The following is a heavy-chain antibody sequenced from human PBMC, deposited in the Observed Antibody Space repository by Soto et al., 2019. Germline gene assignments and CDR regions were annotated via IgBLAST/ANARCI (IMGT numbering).Heavy chain of an antibody. D-gene: IGHD6-19*01. CDR1: GFTFSSYA. J-gene: IGHJ5*02. CDR3: AKPNPSRAHRSGWYDWFDP. V-gene: IGHV3-23*01. CDR2: IGGSDGTT. Sequence: GGSLRLSCSASGFTFSSYAMSWARQAPGKGLEWVSVIGGSDGTTYYADSVRGRFTISRDNSKNMLYLQMNSLTAEDTAVYYCAKPNPSRAHRSGWYDWFDPCGQGTLLTVSS.